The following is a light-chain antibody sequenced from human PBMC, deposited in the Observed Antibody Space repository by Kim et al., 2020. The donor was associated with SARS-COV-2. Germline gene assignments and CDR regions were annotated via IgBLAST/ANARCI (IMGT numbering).Light chain of an antibody. J-gene: IGKJ2*01. V-gene: IGKV3-11*01. Sequence: SVSPGERATLSCRASQSVYSNLAWYQQKPGQAPRLLIYASSTRAAGVPARFSGSGSGTEFTLTISGLEPEDFAVYYCQQRSNWLYTFGQGTKLEI. CDR1: QSVYSN. CDR2: ASS. CDR3: QQRSNWLYT.